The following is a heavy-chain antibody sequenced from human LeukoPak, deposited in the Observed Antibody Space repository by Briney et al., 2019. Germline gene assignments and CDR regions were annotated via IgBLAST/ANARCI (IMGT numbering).Heavy chain of an antibody. CDR2: INPNSGGT. CDR3: ARLVTHYYYYMDV. CDR1: GYTFTGYY. J-gene: IGHJ6*03. V-gene: IGHV1-2*02. D-gene: IGHD3-9*01. Sequence: ASVKVSCKASGYTFTGYYMHWVRQAPGQGLEGMGWINPNSGGTNYAQKFQGRVTMTRDTSISTAYMELSRLRSDDTAVYYCARLVTHYYYYMDVWGKGTTVTISS.